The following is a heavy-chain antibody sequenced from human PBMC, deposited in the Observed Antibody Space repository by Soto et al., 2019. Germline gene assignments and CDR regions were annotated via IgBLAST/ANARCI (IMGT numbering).Heavy chain of an antibody. J-gene: IGHJ4*02. CDR1: GGSISGYY. D-gene: IGHD2-2*01. CDR2: IYYSGST. V-gene: IGHV4-59*01. CDR3: ARGRAVYPFDY. Sequence: SETLSLTCTVSGGSISGYYWSWIRQPPGKGLEWIGYIYYSGSTNYNPSLKSRVTISVDTSKNQFSLKLSSVTAADTAVYYCARGRAVYPFDYWGQGTLVTVSS.